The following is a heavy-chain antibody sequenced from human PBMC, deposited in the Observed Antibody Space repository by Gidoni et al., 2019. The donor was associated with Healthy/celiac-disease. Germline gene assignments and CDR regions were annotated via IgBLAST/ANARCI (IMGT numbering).Heavy chain of an antibody. CDR2: ISSSRSYT. CDR1: GFTFSDSY. V-gene: IGHV3-11*05. J-gene: IGHJ6*02. D-gene: IGHD2-2*01. CDR3: ARSDCSSTSCYYYYYYGMDV. Sequence: QVQLVESGGVLVKPGGSLRLSCEASGFTFSDSYLRWIRQAPGKGLEVVSYISSSRSYTNYADSVKGRFTISRDNANNSLYLQMNSLRAEDTAVYYCARSDCSSTSCYYYYYYGMDVWVQGTTVTVSS.